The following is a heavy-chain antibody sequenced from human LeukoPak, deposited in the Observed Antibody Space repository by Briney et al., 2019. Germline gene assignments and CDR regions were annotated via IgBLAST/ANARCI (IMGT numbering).Heavy chain of an antibody. CDR1: GGSVSSSNYY. CDR3: ARVSVAGTGPDY. Sequence: SETLSLTGTVSGGSVSSSNYYWSWIRQPPGKGLEWVGFFSYNVHSDYNPSLKSRVTISVDTSKNQFSLRLSSVTAADTAIYYCARVSVAGTGPDYWGQGTQVTVSS. D-gene: IGHD6-13*01. J-gene: IGHJ4*02. CDR2: FSYNVHS. V-gene: IGHV4-61*01.